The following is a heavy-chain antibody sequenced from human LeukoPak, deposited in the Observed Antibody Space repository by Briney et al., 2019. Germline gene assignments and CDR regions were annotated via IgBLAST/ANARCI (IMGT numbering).Heavy chain of an antibody. V-gene: IGHV4-34*01. J-gene: IGHJ4*02. CDR2: INHSGST. CDR1: GGSFSGYY. D-gene: IGHD2-2*01. CDR3: ARQLGYCSSTSC. Sequence: SETLSLTCAVYGGSFSGYYWSWIRQPPGKGLEWIGEINHSGSTNYNPSLKSGVTISVDTSKNQFSLKLSSVTAADTAVYYCARQLGYCSSTSCWGQGTLVTVSS.